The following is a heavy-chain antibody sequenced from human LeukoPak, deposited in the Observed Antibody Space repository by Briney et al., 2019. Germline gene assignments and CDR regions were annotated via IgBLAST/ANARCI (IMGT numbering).Heavy chain of an antibody. Sequence: ASVKVSCKASGYTFTSYGISWVRQAPGQGLEWMGWISAYNGNTNYAQKLQGRVTMTTDTSTSTAYMELRSLRSDDTAVYYCAREGYGVGYYYYYYMDVWGKGTTVTVSS. V-gene: IGHV1-18*01. J-gene: IGHJ6*03. CDR2: ISAYNGNT. CDR1: GYTFTSYG. CDR3: AREGYGVGYYYYYYMDV. D-gene: IGHD3-16*01.